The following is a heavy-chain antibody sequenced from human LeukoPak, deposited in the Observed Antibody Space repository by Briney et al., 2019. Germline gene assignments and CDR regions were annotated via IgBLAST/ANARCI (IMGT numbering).Heavy chain of an antibody. J-gene: IGHJ4*02. D-gene: IGHD1-26*01. CDR3: ARTLSGTYEY. V-gene: IGHV3-23*01. Sequence: PGGSLRLSCAASGFTFSSFAMNWVRQAPGKGLEWVSGISSDSGSTTIYADSVKGRFTIARDNSKNTLYLQMNSLRAEDTAVYYCARTLSGTYEYWGQGTLVTVSS. CDR1: GFTFSSFA. CDR2: ISSDSGSTT.